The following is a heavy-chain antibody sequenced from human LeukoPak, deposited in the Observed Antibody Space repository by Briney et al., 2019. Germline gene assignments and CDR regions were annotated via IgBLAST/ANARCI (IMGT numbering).Heavy chain of an antibody. J-gene: IGHJ6*03. D-gene: IGHD2-2*01. CDR3: ARLGTYCSSTSCYHYYYYMDV. Sequence: GGSLRLSCAASGFTFSSYSMNWVRRAPGKGLEWVSYISSSSSTIYYADSVKGRFTISRDNAKNSLYLQMNSLRAEDTAVYYCARLGTYCSSTSCYHYYYYMDVWGKGTTVTVSS. CDR2: ISSSSSTI. V-gene: IGHV3-48*01. CDR1: GFTFSSYS.